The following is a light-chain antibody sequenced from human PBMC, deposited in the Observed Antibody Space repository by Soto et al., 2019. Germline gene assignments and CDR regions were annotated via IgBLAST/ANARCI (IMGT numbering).Light chain of an antibody. CDR1: SSDVGGYNY. CDR3: SSYTSSSTLVV. V-gene: IGLV2-14*01. Sequence: QSALTQPASVSESPGQSITISCTGTSSDVGGYNYVSWYQQHPGKAPKLMIYDVSNRPSGVSNRFSGSKSGNTASLTISGLQAEDEAYYYCSSYTSSSTLVVFGGGTQLTVL. J-gene: IGLJ2*01. CDR2: DVS.